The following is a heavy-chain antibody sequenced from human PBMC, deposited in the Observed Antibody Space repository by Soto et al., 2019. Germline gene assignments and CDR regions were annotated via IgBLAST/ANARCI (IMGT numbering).Heavy chain of an antibody. J-gene: IGHJ4*02. CDR3: ARDMAKGGGSAGFDY. D-gene: IGHD1-26*01. CDR1: GYTFTVYY. V-gene: IGHV1-2*02. Sequence: ASVKVSCKASGYTFTVYYMHWVRQAPGQGLEWMGWINPKSGGTMYPQKFQGRVTMTWDTSISTAYMALTRLRSDDTAVYYCARDMAKGGGSAGFDYWGQGTLVTVSS. CDR2: INPKSGGT.